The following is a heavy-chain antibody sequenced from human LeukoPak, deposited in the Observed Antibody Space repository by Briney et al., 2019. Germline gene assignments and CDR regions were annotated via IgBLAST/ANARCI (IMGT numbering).Heavy chain of an antibody. D-gene: IGHD6-13*01. V-gene: IGHV3-30*02. CDR2: IRYDGINK. J-gene: IGHJ4*02. CDR1: GFTFSSYG. Sequence: GRSLRLSCAASGFTFSSYGMHWVRQAPGKGLEWVAFIRYDGINKDYADSVKGRFTISRDNSKNTLYLQMNSLRTEDTAVYYCAKLLAAAGTGKDYWGLGTLVTVSS. CDR3: AKLLAAAGTGKDY.